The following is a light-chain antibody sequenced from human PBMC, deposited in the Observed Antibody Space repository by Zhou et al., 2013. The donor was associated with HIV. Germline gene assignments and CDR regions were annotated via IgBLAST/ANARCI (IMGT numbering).Light chain of an antibody. CDR1: QTISNY. CDR2: AAS. J-gene: IGKJ4*01. Sequence: DIQMTQSPSSLSASVGDRVTITCRASQTISNYLNWYQQKPGKAPKLLIHAASSLQSGVPSRFSGSGSGTDFTLTISSLQPEDFATYYCQQSSSTPLTFGGGTKVDIK. CDR3: QQSSSTPLT. V-gene: IGKV1-39*01.